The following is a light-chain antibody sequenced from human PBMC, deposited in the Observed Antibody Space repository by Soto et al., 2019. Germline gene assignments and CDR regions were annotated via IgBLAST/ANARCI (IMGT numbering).Light chain of an antibody. CDR1: QGIYNW. V-gene: IGKV1-12*01. Sequence: DIQMTQSPSSVSASVGGRGTITCLALQGIYNWLAWYQQKPGKAPKLLISAVSNLQSGVPSRFRGSGYGTDFTLTIASLQPDDFAPYYCQQYETFSVTFGPGTKVDIK. CDR2: AVS. J-gene: IGKJ1*01. CDR3: QQYETFSVT.